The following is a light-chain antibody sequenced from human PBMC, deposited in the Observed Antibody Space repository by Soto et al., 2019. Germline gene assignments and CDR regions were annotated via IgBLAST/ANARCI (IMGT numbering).Light chain of an antibody. CDR2: AAS. V-gene: IGKV1-27*01. CDR1: QGIRNF. Sequence: DIQMTQSPTSLSASVGDRVTITCRASQGIRNFVAWYQQKPGKAPKLLIYAASTLQSGVPSRFSGSGSGTDFTLNINSLQPEYVATYSCQKYSSVPVFGTGTKVEIK. CDR3: QKYSSVPV. J-gene: IGKJ3*01.